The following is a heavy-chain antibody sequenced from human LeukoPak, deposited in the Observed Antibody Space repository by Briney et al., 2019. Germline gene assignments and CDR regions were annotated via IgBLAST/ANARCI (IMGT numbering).Heavy chain of an antibody. CDR3: ARDNAEWFGESSGFYYYYYMDV. CDR2: ISAYNGNT. CDR1: GYTFTSYG. Sequence: ASVKVSCKASGYTFTSYGISWVRQAPGQGLEWMGWISAYNGNTNYAQKLQGRVTMTTDTSTSTAYMELRSLRSDDTAVYYCARDNAEWFGESSGFYYYYYMDVWGKGTTVTISS. V-gene: IGHV1-18*01. D-gene: IGHD3-10*01. J-gene: IGHJ6*03.